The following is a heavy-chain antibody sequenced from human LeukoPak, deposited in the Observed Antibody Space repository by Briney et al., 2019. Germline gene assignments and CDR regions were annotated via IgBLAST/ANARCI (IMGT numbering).Heavy chain of an antibody. Sequence: GGSLRLSCVASGFTFSSYAMTWVRQAPGKGLEWVSGISGSGGSTYYADSVKGRFTISRDNSKNTLYLQMNSLRAEDTAVYYCAKAYGSGSYSYWGQGTLVTVSS. J-gene: IGHJ4*02. D-gene: IGHD3-10*01. CDR3: AKAYGSGSYSY. CDR1: GFTFSSYA. CDR2: ISGSGGST. V-gene: IGHV3-23*01.